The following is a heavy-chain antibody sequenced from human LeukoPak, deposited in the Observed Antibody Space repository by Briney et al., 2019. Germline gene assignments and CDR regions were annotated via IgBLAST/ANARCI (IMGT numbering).Heavy chain of an antibody. CDR1: GYSFTSYW. V-gene: IGHV5-51*01. CDR2: IYPGDSDT. Sequence: ESLQISCKGSGYSFTSYWIGWVRQMPGKGLEWMGIIYPGDSDTRYSPSFQGQVTISADKSISTAYLQWSSLKASDTAMYYCARSYYYDSSGPRGALDIWGQGTMVTVSS. J-gene: IGHJ3*02. CDR3: ARSYYYDSSGPRGALDI. D-gene: IGHD3-22*01.